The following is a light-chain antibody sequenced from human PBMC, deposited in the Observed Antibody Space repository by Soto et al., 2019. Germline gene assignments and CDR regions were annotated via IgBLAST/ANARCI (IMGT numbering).Light chain of an antibody. Sequence: EIVMTQSPATLYVSPGERATLSCRASQSVSSNLAWYQQRRGQAPRLLIYGTSTRATGIPARFSGSGSGTEFTLTISSLQSEDFAVYYCQQYTKWPLVTFGPGTRVD. CDR3: QQYTKWPLVT. J-gene: IGKJ3*01. V-gene: IGKV3-15*01. CDR2: GTS. CDR1: QSVSSN.